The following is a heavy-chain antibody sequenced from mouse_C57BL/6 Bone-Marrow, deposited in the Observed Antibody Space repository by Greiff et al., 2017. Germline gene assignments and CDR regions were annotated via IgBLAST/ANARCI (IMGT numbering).Heavy chain of an antibody. Sequence: VQLKESGAELVRPGASVKFSCTASGFNIKDDYMHWVKQRPEQGLEWIGWIDPENGDTEYASKFQGKATITADTSSNTAYLQLSSLTSEDTAVYYCTSITTVAYYAMDYWGQGTSVTGSS. CDR3: TSITTVAYYAMDY. D-gene: IGHD1-1*01. J-gene: IGHJ4*01. V-gene: IGHV14-4*01. CDR1: GFNIKDDY. CDR2: IDPENGDT.